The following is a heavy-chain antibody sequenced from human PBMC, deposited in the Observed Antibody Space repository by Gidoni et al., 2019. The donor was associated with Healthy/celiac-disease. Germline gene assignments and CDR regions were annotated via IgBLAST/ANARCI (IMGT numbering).Heavy chain of an antibody. Sequence: QVQLQESGPGLVKPLETLSLTCSVSGGSINSYYWNWIRQPPGKGLEWIGYIYYSGSTKYNPSLKNRVSISVDTSKNQFSLKLRSVTAADTAVYYCARAPYDYVWGSYRDAFDIWGQGTMVTVSS. D-gene: IGHD3-16*02. CDR1: GGSINSYY. V-gene: IGHV4-59*01. CDR3: ARAPYDYVWGSYRDAFDI. J-gene: IGHJ3*02. CDR2: IYYSGST.